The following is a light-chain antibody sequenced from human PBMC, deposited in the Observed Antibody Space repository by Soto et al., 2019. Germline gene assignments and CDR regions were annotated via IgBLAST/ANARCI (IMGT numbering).Light chain of an antibody. CDR1: QSISSW. Sequence: DIQMTQSPSTLSASVGDRVTITCRASQSISSWLAWYQQKPGKAPKLLIYDASSLESGVPSRFSGSGSGTEFTLTISSLQPDDFATYYGQQDNSYSFTFGPGTKVDIK. CDR3: QQDNSYSFT. J-gene: IGKJ3*01. CDR2: DAS. V-gene: IGKV1-5*01.